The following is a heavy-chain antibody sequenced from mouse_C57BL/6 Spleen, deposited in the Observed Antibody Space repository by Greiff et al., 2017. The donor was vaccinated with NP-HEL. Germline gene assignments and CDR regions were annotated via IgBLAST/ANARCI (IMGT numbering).Heavy chain of an antibody. V-gene: IGHV3-6*01. J-gene: IGHJ4*01. D-gene: IGHD1-1*01. CDR2: ISYDGSN. Sequence: VQLKESGPGLVKPSQSLSLTCSVTGYSITSGYYWNWIRQFPGNKLEWMGYISYDGSNNYNPSLKNRISITRDTSKNQFFLKLNSVTTEDTATYYCARRSVVAKGYYAMDYRGQGTSVTVSS. CDR1: GYSITSGYY. CDR3: ARRSVVAKGYYAMDY.